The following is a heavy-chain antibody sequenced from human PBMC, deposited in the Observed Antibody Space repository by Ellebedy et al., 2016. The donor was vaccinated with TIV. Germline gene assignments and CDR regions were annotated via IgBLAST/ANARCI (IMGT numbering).Heavy chain of an antibody. D-gene: IGHD2-2*01. Sequence: GESLKISXAASGFTFSSYGMHWVRQAPGKGLEWVSAISGSGGSTYYADSVKGRFTISRDNSKNTLYLQMNSLRAEDTAVYYCAKDPYCSSTSCPQAWGQGTLVTVSS. CDR3: AKDPYCSSTSCPQA. CDR1: GFTFSSYG. CDR2: ISGSGGST. J-gene: IGHJ5*02. V-gene: IGHV3-23*01.